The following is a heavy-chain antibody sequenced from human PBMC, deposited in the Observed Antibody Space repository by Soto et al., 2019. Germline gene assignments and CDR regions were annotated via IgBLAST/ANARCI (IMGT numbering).Heavy chain of an antibody. CDR3: ARDGGFCSLKY. J-gene: IGHJ4*02. D-gene: IGHD3-16*01. Sequence: SVKVSCKASCYTFTTHGISWVRQAPGEGLDWMGRIIPVFGTTNDAQRFEGRVTFTADESTNTAYMELRGLLSADTAVYYCARDGGFCSLKYWGPGTLVTVSS. CDR2: IIPVFGTT. V-gene: IGHV1-69*13. CDR1: CYTFTTHG.